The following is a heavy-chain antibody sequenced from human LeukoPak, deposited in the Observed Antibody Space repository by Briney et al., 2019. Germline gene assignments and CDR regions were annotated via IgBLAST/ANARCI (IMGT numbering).Heavy chain of an antibody. Sequence: GGSLRLSCAASGFTFSSYCMHWVRQAPGKGLICVAVLSYDGSNKYYADSVKGRFTISRDNSKNTLYLQMNSLRAEDTAVYYCAKDSAYSNYLFDPWGQGTLVTVSS. CDR3: AKDSAYSNYLFDP. V-gene: IGHV3-30*18. D-gene: IGHD4-11*01. J-gene: IGHJ5*02. CDR1: GFTFSSYC. CDR2: LSYDGSNK.